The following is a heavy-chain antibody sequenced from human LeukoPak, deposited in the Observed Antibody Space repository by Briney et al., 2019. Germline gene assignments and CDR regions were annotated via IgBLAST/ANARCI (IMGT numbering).Heavy chain of an antibody. CDR2: INTDGSST. CDR1: GFTFSSYL. D-gene: IGHD6-13*01. CDR3: ARERSSSPDF. V-gene: IGHV3-74*01. J-gene: IGHJ4*02. Sequence: GGSLKLSCAASGFTFSSYLMHWVRQAPGKGLVWVSRINTDGSSTSYADSVKGRFSISRDNARNTLYLQVNGLRAEDTAVYYCARERSSSPDFWGQGTLVTVSS.